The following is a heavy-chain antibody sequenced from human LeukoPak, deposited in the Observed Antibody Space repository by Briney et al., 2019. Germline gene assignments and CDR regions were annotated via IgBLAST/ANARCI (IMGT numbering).Heavy chain of an antibody. CDR3: ARHGNSFYFDY. V-gene: IGHV4-39*01. CDR1: GGSISGSSYY. J-gene: IGHJ4*02. CDR2: IYYSGTT. D-gene: IGHD4-23*01. Sequence: PSETLSLTCSVSGGSISGSSYYWGWIRQPPGKGLEWIGSIYYSGTTYYNPSLKGRLTISEDTSINQFSLQLGSMTAADMAVYYCARHGNSFYFDYWGQGTLVTVSS.